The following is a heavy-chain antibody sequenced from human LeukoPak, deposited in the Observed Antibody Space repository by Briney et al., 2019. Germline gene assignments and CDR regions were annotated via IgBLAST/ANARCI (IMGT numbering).Heavy chain of an antibody. V-gene: IGHV1-8*01. Sequence: ASVKVSCKASGYTFTSYDINWVRQATGQGLEWMGWMNPNSGNTGYALKFQGRVTMTRNTSISTAYMELSSLRSEDTAVYYCATSRISQWLVLRRNYYYYYGMDVWGQGTTVTVSS. CDR3: ATSRISQWLVLRRNYYYYYGMDV. J-gene: IGHJ6*02. CDR2: MNPNSGNT. D-gene: IGHD6-19*01. CDR1: GYTFTSYD.